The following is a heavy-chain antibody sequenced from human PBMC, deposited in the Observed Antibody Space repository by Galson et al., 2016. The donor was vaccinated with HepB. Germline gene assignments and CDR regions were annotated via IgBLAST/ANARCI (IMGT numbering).Heavy chain of an antibody. D-gene: IGHD2/OR15-2a*01. CDR2: ITPMFAIA. V-gene: IGHV1-69*13. CDR1: GSSFINYA. CDR3: ARDSVFLGSHGMDV. Sequence: SVKVSCKASGSSFINYAISWVRQAPGQGLEWMGRITPMFAIANYAQKFQDRVTITADESTSTAYMELNSLRSEDTAVYYCARDSVFLGSHGMDVWGQGTTVTVSS. J-gene: IGHJ6*02.